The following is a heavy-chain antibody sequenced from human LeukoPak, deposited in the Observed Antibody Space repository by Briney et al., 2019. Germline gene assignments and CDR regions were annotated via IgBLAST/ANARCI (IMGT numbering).Heavy chain of an antibody. J-gene: IGHJ4*02. CDR2: INPNSVVK. CDR1: GSTFTGYY. V-gene: IGHV1-2*02. D-gene: IGHD3-22*01. CDR3: ARGYMGRDYDGPGPPQY. Sequence: ASVKGSCKTSGSTFTGYYMHWVRQAPGQGPEWMGCINPNSVVKNNAQEIQGRVTMTRASSISVVYMELSRLTYDDTDVYYCARGYMGRDYDGPGPPQYWGQGTLVTVSS.